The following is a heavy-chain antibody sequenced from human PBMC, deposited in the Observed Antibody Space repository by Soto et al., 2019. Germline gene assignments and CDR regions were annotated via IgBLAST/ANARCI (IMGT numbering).Heavy chain of an antibody. D-gene: IGHD2-2*01. V-gene: IGHV3-21*04. J-gene: IGHJ4*02. CDR2: VSKSDYT. CDR1: GFTFNNYG. Sequence: GGSLRLSCVVSGFTFNNYGINWVRQAPGKGLEWVSTVSKSDYTYYSDSVKGRFTISRDNAKNTVSLQMNTLRAEDTAVYYCAREDSIIIPAVSDFWGQGTLVTVSS. CDR3: AREDSIIIPAVSDF.